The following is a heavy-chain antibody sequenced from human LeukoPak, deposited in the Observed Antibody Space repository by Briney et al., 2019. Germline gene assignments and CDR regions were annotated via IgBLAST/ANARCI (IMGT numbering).Heavy chain of an antibody. CDR1: GFTFSSYA. D-gene: IGHD1-26*01. J-gene: IGHJ6*02. CDR2: ISGSGGST. V-gene: IGHV3-23*01. CDR3: AKDRGSYYYGMDV. Sequence: GGSLGLSCAASGFTFSSYAMSWVRQAPGKGLEWVSAISGSGGSTYYADSVKGRFTISRDNSKNTLYLQMNSLRAEDTAVYYCAKDRGSYYYGMDVWGQGTTVTVSS.